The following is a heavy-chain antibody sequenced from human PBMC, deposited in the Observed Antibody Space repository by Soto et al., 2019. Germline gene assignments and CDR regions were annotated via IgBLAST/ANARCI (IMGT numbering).Heavy chain of an antibody. CDR3: AQAYKNNLFHAGFDI. J-gene: IGHJ3*02. CDR2: MYWYDAK. Sequence: QITLKESGPTLVKPTQTLTLTCTFSGFSLSSSGLGVGCIRLPPGKAQEWLGIMYWYDAKPYSPSLRSRFTINKDTSKNQVFLTMTNMEPVDTAIYYCAQAYKNNLFHAGFDIWGQGTMVTVSS. D-gene: IGHD1-1*01. CDR1: GFSLSSSGLG. V-gene: IGHV2-5*01.